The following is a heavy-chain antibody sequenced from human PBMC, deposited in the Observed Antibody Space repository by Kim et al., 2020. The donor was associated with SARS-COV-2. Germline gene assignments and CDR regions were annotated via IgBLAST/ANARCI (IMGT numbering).Heavy chain of an antibody. CDR1: GGSVTTTSSF. J-gene: IGHJ5*02. D-gene: IGHD3-22*01. V-gene: IGHV4-39*07. CDR2: IYHSGRT. CDR3: ARGEDTYDTTGFYAGVAPNPNWFDP. Sequence: SETLSLTCTVSGGSVTTTSSFWALIRQPPGKGPEWIGSIYHSGRTYYNPSLKSRATISVDTSKNSFSLRLSSVTAADTAVYYCARGEDTYDTTGFYAGVAPNPNWFDPWGQGTLVIVSS.